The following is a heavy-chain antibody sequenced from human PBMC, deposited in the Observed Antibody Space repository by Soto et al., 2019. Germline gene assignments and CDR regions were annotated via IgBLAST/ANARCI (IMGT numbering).Heavy chain of an antibody. J-gene: IGHJ6*02. CDR1: GFTFSSYG. CDR2: ISYDGSNK. Sequence: PGGSLRLSCAASGFTFSSYGMHWVRQAPGKGLEWVAVISYDGSNKYYADSVKGRFTISRDNSKNTLYLQMNSLRAEDTAAYYCAKALAPQLYYGMDVWGQGTTVTVSS. CDR3: AKALAPQLYYGMDV. D-gene: IGHD6-6*01. V-gene: IGHV3-30*18.